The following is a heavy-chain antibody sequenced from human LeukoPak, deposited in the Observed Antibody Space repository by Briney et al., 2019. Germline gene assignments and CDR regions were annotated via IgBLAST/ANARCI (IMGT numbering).Heavy chain of an antibody. J-gene: IGHJ4*02. Sequence: PGGSLRLSSAASGFTFSNAWMSWVRQAPGKGLEWVGRIKSKTDGGTTDYAAPVKGRFTISRDDSENTLYLQMNSLKTEDTAMYYCTTGYCSSTSCYGGNYWGRGTLVTVSS. D-gene: IGHD2-2*01. CDR2: IKSKTDGGTT. V-gene: IGHV3-15*01. CDR3: TTGYCSSTSCYGGNY. CDR1: GFTFSNAW.